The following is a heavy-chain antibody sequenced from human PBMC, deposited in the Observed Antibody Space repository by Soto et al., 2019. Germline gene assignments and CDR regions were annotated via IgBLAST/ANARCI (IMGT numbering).Heavy chain of an antibody. J-gene: IGHJ5*02. CDR2: IYHSGSI. D-gene: IGHD1-1*01. Sequence: SETLSLTCAVSGGTISRGGYSCNWIRQPLGNGLEWIGYIYHSGSILYNPSLKSRVTISVDKSKNQFSLKLSSVTAADTAVYYCARDQLEGNWFDPWGQG. CDR1: GGTISRGGYS. CDR3: ARDQLEGNWFDP. V-gene: IGHV4-30-2*01.